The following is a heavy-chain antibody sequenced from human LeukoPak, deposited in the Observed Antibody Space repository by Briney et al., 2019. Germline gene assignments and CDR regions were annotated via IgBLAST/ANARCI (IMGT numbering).Heavy chain of an antibody. CDR1: GFTISSYC. CDR3: ARVVGVVVMIFDY. D-gene: IGHD3-22*01. J-gene: IGHJ4*02. Sequence: PGGSLRLSCAASGFTISSYCMSWVRQAPGKGLEWVANIKQDGSEKYYVDSVKGRFTISRDNAKNSLYLQMYSLRAEDTAVYYCARVVGVVVMIFDYWGQGTLVTVSS. CDR2: IKQDGSEK. V-gene: IGHV3-7*01.